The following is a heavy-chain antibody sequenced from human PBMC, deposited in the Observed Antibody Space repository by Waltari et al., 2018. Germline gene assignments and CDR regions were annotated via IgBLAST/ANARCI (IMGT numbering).Heavy chain of an antibody. J-gene: IGHJ4*02. CDR2: INCNGGST. CDR1: GCNCHHNG. Sequence: EVQLVESGGGVRRPGWALRLSCAAYGCNCHHNGMRWVRQAPGKGLEWVSSINCNGGSTCYADSVRGRFTISRDNAKNSLYLQMNSLRADDTALYYCAREKLMGEYIDYWGQGTLVTVSS. CDR3: AREKLMGEYIDY. D-gene: IGHD2-15*01. V-gene: IGHV3-20*04.